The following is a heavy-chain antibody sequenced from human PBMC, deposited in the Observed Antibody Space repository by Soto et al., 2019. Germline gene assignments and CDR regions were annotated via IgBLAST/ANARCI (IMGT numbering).Heavy chain of an antibody. CDR2: ISGSGGST. V-gene: IGHV3-23*01. J-gene: IGHJ4*02. D-gene: IGHD1-26*01. CDR1: GFSFSNYA. CDR3: ARATRHTPQTGIVGAVTPNYFDY. Sequence: GGSLRLSCAASGFSFSNYAMSWVRQAPGKGLEWVSAISGSGGSTYYADSVKGRFTISRDNSKNTLYLQMNSLRAEDTAVYYCARATRHTPQTGIVGAVTPNYFDYWGQGTLVTVSS.